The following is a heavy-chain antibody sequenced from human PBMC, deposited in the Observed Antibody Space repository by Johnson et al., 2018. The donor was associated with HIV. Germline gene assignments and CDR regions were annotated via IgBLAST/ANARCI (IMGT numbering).Heavy chain of an antibody. J-gene: IGHJ3*02. Sequence: QVQLVESGGGVVQPGRSLRLSCAASGFTFSSYGMHWVRQAPGKGLEWVAVIWYDGNLKNYADSVKGRFTISRDNARNSLYLQMNSLRVDDTAVYYCASSKDWSGGRCSDALDMWGQGTMVIVSS. V-gene: IGHV3-33*08. CDR3: ASSKDWSGGRCSDALDM. CDR2: IWYDGNLK. CDR1: GFTFSSYG. D-gene: IGHD2-15*01.